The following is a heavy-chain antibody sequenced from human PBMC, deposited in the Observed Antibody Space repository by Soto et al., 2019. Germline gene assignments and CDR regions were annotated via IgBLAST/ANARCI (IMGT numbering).Heavy chain of an antibody. J-gene: IGHJ4*02. CDR2: VSGSGGRT. CDR1: GFTFSSFA. CDR3: TIVANDH. D-gene: IGHD5-12*01. V-gene: IGHV3-23*01. Sequence: EVQLLESGGGLGQRGGSLRLSCAASGFTFSSFAMTWVRQAPGKGLEWVSSVSGSGGRTSYADSVKGRVTIARDNSNNTLYLQINSLRAEDTAVYYCTIVANDHSGQGTLVIVSS.